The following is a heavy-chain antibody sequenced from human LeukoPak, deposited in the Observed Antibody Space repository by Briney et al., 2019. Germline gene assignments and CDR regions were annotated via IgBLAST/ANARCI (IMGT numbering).Heavy chain of an antibody. Sequence: ASVKVSCKVSGYTLTELSMHWVRQAPGKGLEWMGGFDPEDGETIYAQKFQGRVTMTEDTSTDTAYMELSSLRSEDTAVYYCARDRNQYPGIAAAPTNWGQGTLVTVSS. CDR3: ARDRNQYPGIAAAPTN. V-gene: IGHV1-24*01. D-gene: IGHD6-13*01. CDR2: FDPEDGET. CDR1: GYTLTELS. J-gene: IGHJ4*02.